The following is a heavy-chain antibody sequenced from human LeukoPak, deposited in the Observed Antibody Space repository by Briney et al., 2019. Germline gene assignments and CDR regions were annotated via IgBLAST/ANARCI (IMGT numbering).Heavy chain of an antibody. CDR2: ISGSDAGT. CDR1: GFTFNNYA. J-gene: IGHJ4*02. D-gene: IGHD5-24*01. V-gene: IGHV3-23*01. Sequence: PGGSLRLSCAASGFTFNNYAMSWVRQAPGKGLEWVSAISGSDAGTYYADSVKGRFTISRDNSKNMVYLQINSLTAEDTAIYYCGRDSRWAQPDYWGQGTLVTVSS. CDR3: GRDSRWAQPDY.